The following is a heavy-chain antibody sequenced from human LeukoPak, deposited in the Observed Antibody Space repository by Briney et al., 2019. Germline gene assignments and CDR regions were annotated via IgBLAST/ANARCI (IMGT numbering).Heavy chain of an antibody. CDR3: AREVSGGFDF. CDR1: GFTFSSYA. V-gene: IGHV3-23*01. Sequence: PGGSLRLSCAASGFTFSSYAVSWVRQAPGKGLEWVSAISGSGGSTYYADSVKGRFTISRDNAKNSLYLQMNSLRAEDTALYYCAREVSGGFDFWGQGTLVTVSS. CDR2: ISGSGGST. D-gene: IGHD3-10*01. J-gene: IGHJ4*02.